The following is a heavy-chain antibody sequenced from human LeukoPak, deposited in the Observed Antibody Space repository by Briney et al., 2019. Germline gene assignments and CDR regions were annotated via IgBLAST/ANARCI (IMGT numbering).Heavy chain of an antibody. CDR2: IYYSGST. V-gene: IGHV4-59*01. CDR3: AFAHSVWTRFDY. CDR1: GVPTSSFT. D-gene: IGHD3/OR15-3a*01. J-gene: IGHJ4*02. Sequence: SETLSLTCADSGVPTSSFTWRCGRQPPGKGLEWIGYIYYSGSTNYNPSLKSRITISVDTSKNQFSLKLSSVTAADTAVYYWAFAHSVWTRFDYWGQGTLVTVSS.